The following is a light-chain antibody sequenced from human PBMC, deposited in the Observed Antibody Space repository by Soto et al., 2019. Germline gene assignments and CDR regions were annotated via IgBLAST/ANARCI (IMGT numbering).Light chain of an antibody. CDR3: LSYTGSNVV. J-gene: IGLJ2*01. V-gene: IGLV2-14*01. Sequence: QSALTQPASVSGSPGQSITLSCTGTNSDVGSYNYVSWYQQLPGRAPRVMIYDVSNRPSGVSNRFSGTKSGNTASLTISGLQADEDADYYCLSYTGSNVVFGGGTKVTVL. CDR1: NSDVGSYNY. CDR2: DVS.